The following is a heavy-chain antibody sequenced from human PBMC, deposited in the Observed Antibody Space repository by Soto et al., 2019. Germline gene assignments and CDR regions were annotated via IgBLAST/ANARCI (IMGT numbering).Heavy chain of an antibody. J-gene: IGHJ4*02. CDR2: IYSSGTT. CDR1: GGSINGYY. CDR3: ARDTVGISSPGVY. V-gene: IGHV4-4*07. Sequence: ETLSLTCTVSGGSINGYYWTWIRQPAGKGLEWIGRIYSSGTTSYNPSLKSRVTMSLDTSKNHFSLRLTSVTAADTAVYYCARDTVGISSPGVYWGRGPLVTFSX. D-gene: IGHD4-17*01.